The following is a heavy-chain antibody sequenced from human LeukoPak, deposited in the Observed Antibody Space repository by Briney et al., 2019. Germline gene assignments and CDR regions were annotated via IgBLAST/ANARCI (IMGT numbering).Heavy chain of an antibody. V-gene: IGHV4-39*07. J-gene: IGHJ6*03. CDR1: GGSISSSSDY. CDR3: ERGRSDYVWGSYRPSYYYYYMDV. Sequence: SETLSLTCTVSGGSISSSSDYWGWIRQPPGKGLEWIGSIYYSGSTYYNPSLKSRVTISVDTSKNQFSLKLSSVTAADSAVYYCERGRSDYVWGSYRPSYYYYYMDVWGKGTTVTVSS. CDR2: IYYSGST. D-gene: IGHD3-16*02.